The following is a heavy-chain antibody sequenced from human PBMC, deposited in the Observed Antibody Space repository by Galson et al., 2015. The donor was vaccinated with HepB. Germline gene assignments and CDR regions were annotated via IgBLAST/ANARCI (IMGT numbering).Heavy chain of an antibody. J-gene: IGHJ5*02. D-gene: IGHD1-26*01. V-gene: IGHV3-23*01. CDR2: ITPSGDMS. CDR1: GFTFSYYA. Sequence: SLRLSCAASGFTFSYYAMTWVRQAPGKGLEWVSGITPSGDMSYFADSVRGRFTISRDNARKTLFLRMNALRAEDTSVYYCARLGALSGYISAWVQGTLVTVSS. CDR3: ARLGALSGYISA.